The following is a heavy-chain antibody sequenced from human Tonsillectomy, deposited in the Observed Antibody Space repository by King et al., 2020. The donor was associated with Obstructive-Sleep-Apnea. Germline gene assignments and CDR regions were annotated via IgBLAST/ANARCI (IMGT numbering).Heavy chain of an antibody. J-gene: IGHJ6*02. V-gene: IGHV1-2*02. CDR3: AKTFKAGYCSGGSCSPKDV. Sequence: QLVQSGAEVKKPGASVKVSCKASGYSFTGYYIHWVRQAPGEGREWVGWINPNSGGTNYAQKFQGRVTMTRDTSISTAYMELSRLRSDDTAVYYCAKTFKAGYCSGGSCSPKDVWGQGTTVTVSS. D-gene: IGHD2-15*01. CDR1: GYSFTGYY. CDR2: INPNSGGT.